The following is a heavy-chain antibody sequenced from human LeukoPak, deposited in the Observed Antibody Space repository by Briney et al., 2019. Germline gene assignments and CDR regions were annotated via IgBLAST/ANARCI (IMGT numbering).Heavy chain of an antibody. D-gene: IGHD2-15*01. J-gene: IGHJ4*02. CDR1: GDSISGNY. CDR3: ARLLAGCSGSKCRAHFDY. Sequence: SETLSLTCSVSGDSISGNYWSWMRQPPGKELEWIGYIYYSGDTNYNPSLKSRVTMSVGTSKNQFSVNLSSVTAADTAVYYCARLLAGCSGSKCRAHFDYWGQGTLVTVSS. V-gene: IGHV4-59*01. CDR2: IYYSGDT.